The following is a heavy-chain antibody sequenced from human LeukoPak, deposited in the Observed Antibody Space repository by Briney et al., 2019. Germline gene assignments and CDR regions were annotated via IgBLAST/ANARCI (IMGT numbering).Heavy chain of an antibody. CDR2: INHSGST. V-gene: IGHV4-34*01. CDR3: AREPRGYSYGSGIDY. Sequence: SETLSLTCAVYGGSFSGYYWSWIRQPPGKGLGWIGEINHSGSTNYNPSLKSRVTISVDTSKNQFSLKLSSVTAADTAVYYCAREPRGYSYGSGIDYWGQGTLVTVSS. CDR1: GGSFSGYY. J-gene: IGHJ4*02. D-gene: IGHD5-18*01.